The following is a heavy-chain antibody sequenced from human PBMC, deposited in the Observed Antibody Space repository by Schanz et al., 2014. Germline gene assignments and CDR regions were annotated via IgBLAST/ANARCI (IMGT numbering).Heavy chain of an antibody. CDR3: AKGRFGELSAFDI. V-gene: IGHV3-74*02. Sequence: VQLVDSGGGLVQPGGSLRLSCSASGFTFSSYWMHWVRQVPGKGLVWVSRIKSDGSSTSYADSVKGRFTISRDNSKNTLYLQMKSLRAEDTAVYYCAKGRFGELSAFDIWGQGTMVTVSS. CDR1: GFTFSSYW. J-gene: IGHJ3*02. D-gene: IGHD3-10*01. CDR2: IKSDGSST.